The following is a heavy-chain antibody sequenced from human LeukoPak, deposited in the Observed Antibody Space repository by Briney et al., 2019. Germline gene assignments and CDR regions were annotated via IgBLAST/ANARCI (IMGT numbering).Heavy chain of an antibody. Sequence: GEPLQISCKGSGYSFTSYWIGWVRPMPGKGLEWMGIIYPGDSDTRYSPSFQGQVTISADKSISTAYLQWSSLKASDTAMYYCARSLEWFLLGAFDIWGQGTMATVSS. CDR2: IYPGDSDT. CDR3: ARSLEWFLLGAFDI. V-gene: IGHV5-51*01. D-gene: IGHD3-3*01. J-gene: IGHJ3*02. CDR1: GYSFTSYW.